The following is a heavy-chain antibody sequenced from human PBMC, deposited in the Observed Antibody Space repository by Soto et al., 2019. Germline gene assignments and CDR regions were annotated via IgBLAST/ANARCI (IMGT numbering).Heavy chain of an antibody. CDR2: ISYDGSNK. J-gene: IGHJ6*02. D-gene: IGHD2-15*01. CDR1: GFTFSSYA. CDR3: ARVSRECSGGSCYSSLDYYYGMDV. Sequence: GGSLRLSCAASGFTFSSYAMHWVRQAPGKGLEWVAVISYDGSNKYYADSVKGRFTISRDNSKNTLYLQMNSLRAEDTAVYYCARVSRECSGGSCYSSLDYYYGMDVWGQGTTVTVSS. V-gene: IGHV3-30-3*01.